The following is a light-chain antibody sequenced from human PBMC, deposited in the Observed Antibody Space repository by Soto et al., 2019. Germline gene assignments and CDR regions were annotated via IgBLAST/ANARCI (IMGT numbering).Light chain of an antibody. CDR3: ATWDDSLNGWV. V-gene: IGLV1-44*01. Sequence: QSVLTQPPSASGTPGQRVTISCSGSSSNIATKSVNWYQQLPGTAPKLLIYSNNQRPSGVPDRFSGSKSGTSASLAISGLQSEDEADYYCATWDDSLNGWVFGGGTKLTVL. CDR1: SSNIATKS. CDR2: SNN. J-gene: IGLJ3*02.